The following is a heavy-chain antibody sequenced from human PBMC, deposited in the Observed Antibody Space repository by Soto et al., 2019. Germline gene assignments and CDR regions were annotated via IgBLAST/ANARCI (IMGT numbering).Heavy chain of an antibody. Sequence: GCLRFSGEASGCFFRDCSIERIRKDAGKELETLCYISGTGDTTSYADSVKGRFTISRDNAKNSLFLHLNSLSAGDTAVYYCAIRARQTYDPGGPGRSQWRKAADS. CDR1: GCFFRDCS. V-gene: IGHV3-11*01. J-gene: IGHJ5*01. CDR3: AIRARQTYDPGGPGRSQWRKAADS. CDR2: ISGTGDTT. D-gene: IGHD3-3*01.